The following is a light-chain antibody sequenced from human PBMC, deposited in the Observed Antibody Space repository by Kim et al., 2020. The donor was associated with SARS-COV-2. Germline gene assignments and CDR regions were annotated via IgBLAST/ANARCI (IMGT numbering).Light chain of an antibody. J-gene: IGKJ4*01. CDR1: QGISNY. V-gene: IGKV1-16*02. Sequence: DIQMTQSPSSLSASEGDRVTITCRASQGISNYLAWIQQKPGKAPKSLIYGASSLHSGVPSKFSGSGSGTDFTLTISRLQPEDFATYYCQQYDSYPLTFGGGTKVEIK. CDR2: GAS. CDR3: QQYDSYPLT.